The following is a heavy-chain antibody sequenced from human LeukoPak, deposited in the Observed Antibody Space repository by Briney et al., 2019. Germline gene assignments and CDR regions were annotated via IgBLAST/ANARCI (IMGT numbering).Heavy chain of an antibody. V-gene: IGHV1-69*13. CDR2: IIPIFGTA. Sequence: SVKVSCKASGGTFSSYAISWVRQAPGQGLEWMGGIIPIFGTANYARKFQGRVTITADESTSTAYMELSSLRSEDTAVYYCAREGPAGDGFDPWGQGTLVTVSS. J-gene: IGHJ5*02. D-gene: IGHD3-16*01. CDR1: GGTFSSYA. CDR3: AREGPAGDGFDP.